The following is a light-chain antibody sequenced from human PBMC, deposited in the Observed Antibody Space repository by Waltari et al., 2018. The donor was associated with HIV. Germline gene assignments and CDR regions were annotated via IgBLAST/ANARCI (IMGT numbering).Light chain of an antibody. Sequence: HSALTPPASVSGSPGQSITISCTGASRDVGNYNLVSWYQQHPGKAPKLIIYEVTKRPSGISNRFSGSKSGNTASLTISGLQAEDEADYYCCSYAGSPYVLGSGTKVTVL. CDR2: EVT. V-gene: IGLV2-23*02. J-gene: IGLJ1*01. CDR1: SRDVGNYNL. CDR3: CSYAGSPYV.